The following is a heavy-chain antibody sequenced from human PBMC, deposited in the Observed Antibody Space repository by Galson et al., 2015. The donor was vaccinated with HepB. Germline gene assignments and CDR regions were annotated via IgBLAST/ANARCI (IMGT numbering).Heavy chain of an antibody. Sequence: SLRLSCAASGFTFSSYGMHWVRQAPGKGLEWVAVIWYDGSNKYYADSVKGRFTISRGNSKNTLYLQMNSLRAEDTAVYYCARSQIPVVISPFDCWGQGTPVTVSS. J-gene: IGHJ4*02. V-gene: IGHV3-33*01. CDR1: GFTFSSYG. CDR2: IWYDGSNK. CDR3: ARSQIPVVISPFDC. D-gene: IGHD2-15*01.